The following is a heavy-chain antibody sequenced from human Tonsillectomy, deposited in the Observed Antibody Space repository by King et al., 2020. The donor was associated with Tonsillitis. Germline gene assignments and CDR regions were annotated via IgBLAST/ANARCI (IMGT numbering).Heavy chain of an antibody. Sequence: VQLVESGAEVKKPGESLKISCKGSGYRFPSFWIGWVRQMPGKGLEWMGIIYPGDSDTRYSPSFQGQVTISADRSITTAYLQWSSLKASDTAMYYCARLVHPISGYSHYWGQGTLVTVSS. CDR1: GYRFPSFW. V-gene: IGHV5-51*01. CDR2: IYPGDSDT. CDR3: ARLVHPISGYSHY. J-gene: IGHJ4*02. D-gene: IGHD3-22*01.